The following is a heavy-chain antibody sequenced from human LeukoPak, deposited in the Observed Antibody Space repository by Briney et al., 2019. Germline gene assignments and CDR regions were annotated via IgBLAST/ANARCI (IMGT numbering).Heavy chain of an antibody. CDR1: GYSFTSYW. J-gene: IGHJ4*02. CDR2: IYPGDSDT. V-gene: IGHV5-51*01. Sequence: GESLKISCKGSGYSFTSYWIGWVRQMPGKGLEWMGIIYPGDSDTRYSPSFQGQVTISADKSISTAYLQWSSLKASDTAMYYCARGPYYYGSGSYNYFDYWGQGTLVTVSS. CDR3: ARGPYYYGSGSYNYFDY. D-gene: IGHD3-10*01.